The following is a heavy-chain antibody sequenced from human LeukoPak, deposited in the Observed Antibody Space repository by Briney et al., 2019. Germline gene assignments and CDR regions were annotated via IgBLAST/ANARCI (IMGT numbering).Heavy chain of an antibody. D-gene: IGHD3-22*01. J-gene: IGHJ5*02. CDR2: NNPSGGST. CDR1: GYTFTSYY. Sequence: GASVKVSCKASGYTFTSYYMHWVRQAPGQGLEWMGINNPSGGSTSYAQKFQGRVTMTRDTSTSTVYMELSSLRSEDTAVYYCARGKGWDYDSSGPNNWFDPWGQGTLVTVSS. CDR3: ARGKGWDYDSSGPNNWFDP. V-gene: IGHV1-46*01.